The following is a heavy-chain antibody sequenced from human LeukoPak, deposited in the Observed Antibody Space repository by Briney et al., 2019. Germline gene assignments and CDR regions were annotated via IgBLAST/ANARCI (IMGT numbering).Heavy chain of an antibody. Sequence: GGSLRLSCAASGFTFSSYAIHWVRQAPGKGLEWVAVISYAGTNEYYADSVKGRFTISRDNSKNTLYLQMNSLRAEDTAVYYCASLITASEVFDYWGQGTLVTVSS. V-gene: IGHV3-30-3*01. J-gene: IGHJ4*02. D-gene: IGHD3-22*01. CDR2: ISYAGTNE. CDR3: ASLITASEVFDY. CDR1: GFTFSSYA.